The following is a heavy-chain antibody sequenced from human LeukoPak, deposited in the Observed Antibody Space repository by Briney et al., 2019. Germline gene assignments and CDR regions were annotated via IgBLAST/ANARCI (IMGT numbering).Heavy chain of an antibody. CDR2: NFYTGNT. V-gene: IGHV4-59*11. CDR3: ASRPADTTWYGVFDY. J-gene: IGHJ4*02. Sequence: SETLSLTCSVSGGSINSHYWSWIRQPPGKRLEWIGYNFYTGNTNFNPSLASRVTMSVDTSRAQFFLRLSPVTAADTAIYYCASRPADTTWYGVFDYWSKGTLVTVSS. CDR1: GGSINSHY. D-gene: IGHD3-10*01.